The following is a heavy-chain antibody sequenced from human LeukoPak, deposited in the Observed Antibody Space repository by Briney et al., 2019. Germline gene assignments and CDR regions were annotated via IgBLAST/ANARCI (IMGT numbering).Heavy chain of an antibody. CDR2: IYYSGST. CDR1: GGSISSGDYY. J-gene: IGHJ4*02. V-gene: IGHV4-30-4*08. CDR3: ASQTLYCSSTSCYRPLDY. Sequence: SQTLCLTCTVSGGSISSGDYYWSWIRQPPGKGLEWIAYIYYSGSTYYNPSLKSRVTISVDTSKNQFCLKLSSVTAADTAVYYCASQTLYCSSTSCYRPLDYWGQGTLVTVSS. D-gene: IGHD2-2*02.